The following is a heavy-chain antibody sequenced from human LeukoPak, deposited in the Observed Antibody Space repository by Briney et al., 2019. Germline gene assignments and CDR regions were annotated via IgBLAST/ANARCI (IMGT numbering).Heavy chain of an antibody. CDR3: ARGPEDLPAVVTAIEYFQH. V-gene: IGHV1-2*02. CDR2: INPNSGGT. Sequence: ASVKVSCKASGYTFTGYYMHWVRQAPGQGLEWMGWINPNSGGTNYAQKFQGRVTMTRDTSISTAYMELSRLRSDDTAVYYCARGPEDLPAVVTAIEYFQHWGQGTLVTVSS. CDR1: GYTFTGYY. D-gene: IGHD2-21*02. J-gene: IGHJ1*01.